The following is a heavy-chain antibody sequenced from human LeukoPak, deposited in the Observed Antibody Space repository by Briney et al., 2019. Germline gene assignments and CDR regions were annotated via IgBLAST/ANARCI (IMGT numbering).Heavy chain of an antibody. CDR3: AKDKGYCSSDVCYPPYGMDV. V-gene: IGHV3-23*01. J-gene: IGHJ6*02. CDR2: ISDSGGRK. D-gene: IGHD2-15*01. CDR1: GFTFSSYS. Sequence: GGSPRLSCAASGFTFSSYSMNWVRQAPGKGLEWVSDISDSGGRKYYADSVKGRFTISRDNSKNTVYLEMNSLRAEGTAIYYCAKDKGYCSSDVCYPPYGMDVWGQGTTVTVSS.